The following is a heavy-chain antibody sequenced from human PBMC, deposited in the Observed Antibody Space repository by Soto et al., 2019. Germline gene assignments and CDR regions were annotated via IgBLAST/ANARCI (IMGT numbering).Heavy chain of an antibody. CDR2: TYYRSKWYH. Sequence: QVQLRQSGPGLVKPSQTLSLTCVISGDSVSSNSGAWSWIRQSPSRGLEWLGRTYYRSKWYHEYAPSVKSRITISPDTSKNQFSLQLNSVTPEDTAVYYCARISYTSTPLWVQGTLVTVSS. J-gene: IGHJ4*02. D-gene: IGHD6-13*01. CDR3: ARISYTSTPL. CDR1: GDSVSSNSGA. V-gene: IGHV6-1*01.